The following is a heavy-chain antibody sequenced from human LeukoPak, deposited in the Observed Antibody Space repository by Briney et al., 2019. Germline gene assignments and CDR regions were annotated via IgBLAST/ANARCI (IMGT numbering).Heavy chain of an antibody. CDR1: GGSISSGSYY. Sequence: SQTLSLTCTVSGGSISSGSYYWSWIRQPAGKGLEWIGRIYTSGSTNYNPSLKSRVTISVDTSKNQFSLKLSSVTAADTAVYYCDYGELTGFDYWGQGTLVTVSS. CDR2: IYTSGST. CDR3: DYGELTGFDY. V-gene: IGHV4-61*02. J-gene: IGHJ4*02. D-gene: IGHD3-10*01.